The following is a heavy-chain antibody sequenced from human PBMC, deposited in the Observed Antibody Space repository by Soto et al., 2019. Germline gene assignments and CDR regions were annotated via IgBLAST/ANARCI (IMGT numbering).Heavy chain of an antibody. CDR3: GKAGGSEVRYFAWPEVGV. J-gene: IGHJ4*02. Sequence: QVYLVESGGGVVQPGTSLRLSCTASGLSFFNYGFAWIRQAPGKGLEWVAVVTCDSSQKYYADSVKGRFTISRDNSKNTVYLQMDSLQHNDSALYYCGKAGGSEVRYFAWPEVGVWGQGTLVTVSS. CDR2: VTCDSSQK. CDR1: GLSFFNYG. V-gene: IGHV3-30*18. D-gene: IGHD3-9*01.